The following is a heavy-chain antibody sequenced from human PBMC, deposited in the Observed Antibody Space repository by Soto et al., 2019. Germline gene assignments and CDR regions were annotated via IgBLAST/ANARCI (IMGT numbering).Heavy chain of an antibody. CDR1: GFTFSDYY. D-gene: IGHD2-15*01. CDR2: ISSSGSTI. J-gene: IGHJ2*01. CDR3: ALTLVYCCGGSCYANWYFAL. Sequence: GGSLRLSCAASGFTFSDYYMSWIRQAPGKGLEWVSYISSSGSTIYYADSVKGRFTISRDNAKNSLYLQMNSLRAEDTAVYYFALTLVYCCGGSCYANWYFALWGRRTLVTVSS. V-gene: IGHV3-11*01.